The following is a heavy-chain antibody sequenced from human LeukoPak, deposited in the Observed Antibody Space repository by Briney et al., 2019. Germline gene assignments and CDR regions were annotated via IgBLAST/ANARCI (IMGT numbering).Heavy chain of an antibody. D-gene: IGHD1-26*01. V-gene: IGHV1-69*02. Sequence: ASVRVSCKASGGTFSSYTISWVRQAPGQGLEWMGRIIPILGIANYAQKFQGRVTITADKSTSTAYMELSSLRSEDTAVYHCARGVYSGSHDAFDIWGQGTMVTVSS. CDR1: GGTFSSYT. CDR2: IIPILGIA. J-gene: IGHJ3*02. CDR3: ARGVYSGSHDAFDI.